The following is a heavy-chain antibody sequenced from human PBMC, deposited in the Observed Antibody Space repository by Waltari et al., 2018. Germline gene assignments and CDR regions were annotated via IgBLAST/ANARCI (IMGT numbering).Heavy chain of an antibody. CDR2: INPRNGAT. CDR1: GYIFIDHF. J-gene: IGHJ5*02. CDR3: ARFHGQFQPGGGFDP. D-gene: IGHD1-1*01. V-gene: IGHV1-2*02. Sequence: QVHLVQSEGEVKKPGASVKVSCKASGYIFIDHFMHWVRQAPGQGLEWRGWINPRNGATKYAQKFQGRVTMTRDTSISTAYVEFTGLTYDDTAGCDCARFHGQFQPGGGFDPWGQGTLVTVSS.